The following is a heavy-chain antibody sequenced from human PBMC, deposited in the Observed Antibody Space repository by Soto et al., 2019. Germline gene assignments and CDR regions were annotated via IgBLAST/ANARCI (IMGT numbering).Heavy chain of an antibody. CDR2: TYY. CDR3: ATVRAQYFDY. CDR1: GGSISSDY. V-gene: IGHV4-59*06. Sequence: HVQLQESGPGLVKPSQTLSLTCTVSGGSISSDYTGSTYYNPSLKSRLTISIDTSKNQFSLSLRSVTAADTAVYYCATVRAQYFDYWGQGTLVTVSS. J-gene: IGHJ4*02.